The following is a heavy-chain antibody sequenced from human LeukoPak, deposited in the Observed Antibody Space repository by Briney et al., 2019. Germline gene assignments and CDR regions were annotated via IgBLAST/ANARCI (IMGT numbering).Heavy chain of an antibody. J-gene: IGHJ6*04. CDR2: IYPSVST. CDR3: ARVYCTSTRCYSYSDV. CDR1: GGSISGYF. D-gene: IGHD2-2*02. Sequence: PSETLSLTCTVSGGSISGYFWSWIRQPAGKGLEWIGRIYPSVSTNYNPSLKSRVTMSVDTSKNQFSPKLSSVTAADTAVYYCARVYCTSTRCYSYSDVWGRGTTVTVSS. V-gene: IGHV4-4*07.